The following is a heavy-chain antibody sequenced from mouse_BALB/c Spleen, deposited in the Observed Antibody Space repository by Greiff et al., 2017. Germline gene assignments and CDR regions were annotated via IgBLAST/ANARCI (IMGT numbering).Heavy chain of an antibody. CDR1: GFTFTDYY. V-gene: IGHV7-3*02. CDR2: IRNKANGYTT. CDR3: ARDIRGHFDY. J-gene: IGHJ2*01. Sequence: EVKLMESGGGLVQPGGSLRLSCATSGFTFTDYYMIWVRQPPGKALEWLGFIRNKANGYTTEYSASVKGRFTISRDNSQSILYLQMNTLRAEDSATYYCARDIRGHFDYWGQGTTLTVSS. D-gene: IGHD2-12*01.